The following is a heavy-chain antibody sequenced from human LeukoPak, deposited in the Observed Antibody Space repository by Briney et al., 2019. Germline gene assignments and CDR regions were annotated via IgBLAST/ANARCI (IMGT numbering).Heavy chain of an antibody. J-gene: IGHJ3*02. Sequence: PGGSLRLSCAASGFTFSSYSMNWVRQAPGKGLEWVSSISSSSSYIYYADSVKGRFTISRDNAKNSLYLQMNSLRAEDTAVYYCARGSTVRADDAFDIWGQGTMVTVSS. CDR2: ISSSSSYI. D-gene: IGHD4-17*01. CDR1: GFTFSSYS. CDR3: ARGSTVRADDAFDI. V-gene: IGHV3-21*01.